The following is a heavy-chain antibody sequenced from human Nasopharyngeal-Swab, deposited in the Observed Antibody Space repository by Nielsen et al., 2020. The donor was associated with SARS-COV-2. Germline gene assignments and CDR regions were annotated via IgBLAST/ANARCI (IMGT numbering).Heavy chain of an antibody. Sequence: GESLKISCAASGFTFDDYAMHWVRQAPGKGLEWVSLISWDGGSTYYADSVKGRFTISRDNGKNSLYLQMNSLRAEDTALYYCAMIAAAGHFDYWGQGTLVTVSS. CDR3: AMIAAAGHFDY. CDR1: GFTFDDYA. V-gene: IGHV3-43D*03. CDR2: ISWDGGST. J-gene: IGHJ4*02. D-gene: IGHD6-13*01.